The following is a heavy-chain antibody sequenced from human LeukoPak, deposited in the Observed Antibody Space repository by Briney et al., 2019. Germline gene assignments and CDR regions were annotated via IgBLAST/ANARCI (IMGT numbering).Heavy chain of an antibody. V-gene: IGHV4-61*02. J-gene: IGHJ3*02. CDR3: ARELRNHGDAFDI. CDR2: IYTSGST. Sequence: PSETLSLTCTVSGGSISSGSYSWSWIRQPAGKGLEWIGRIYTSGSTNYNPSLKSRVTISVDTSKNQFSLKLSSVTAADTAVYYCARELRNHGDAFDIWGQGTMVTVSS. D-gene: IGHD1-14*01. CDR1: GGSISSGSYS.